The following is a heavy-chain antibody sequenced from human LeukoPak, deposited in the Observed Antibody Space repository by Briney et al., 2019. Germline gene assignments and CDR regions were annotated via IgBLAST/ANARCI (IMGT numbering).Heavy chain of an antibody. D-gene: IGHD6-19*01. CDR3: ARPSNEGQWLVGQGVDY. CDR2: ISSSSSYI. V-gene: IGHV3-21*01. J-gene: IGHJ4*02. CDR1: GFTFNRYS. Sequence: GGSLRLSRAASGFTFNRYSMNWVRQAPGKGLEWVSSISSSSSYIYYADSVKGRFTISRDNAKKSMYLEMNSLRAEDTAVYYCARPSNEGQWLVGQGVDYWGQGTLVTVSS.